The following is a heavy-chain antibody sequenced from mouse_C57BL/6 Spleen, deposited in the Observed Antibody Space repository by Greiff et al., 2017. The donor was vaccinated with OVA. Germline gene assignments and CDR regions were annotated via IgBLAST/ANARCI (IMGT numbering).Heavy chain of an antibody. V-gene: IGHV1-55*01. CDR1: GYTFTSYC. CDR2: IYPANGST. CDR3: KRSKENKAFDC. Sequence: QVQLQQSGAELVKPGASVKMSCTASGYTFTSYCITWVKQRPGQGLEWIGDIYPANGSTNYNEKFKGKATLTVDTSSSTAYMQLSSLTSADSAVYYCKRSKENKAFDCWGQSTTLTVS. J-gene: IGHJ2*01. D-gene: IGHD1-3*01.